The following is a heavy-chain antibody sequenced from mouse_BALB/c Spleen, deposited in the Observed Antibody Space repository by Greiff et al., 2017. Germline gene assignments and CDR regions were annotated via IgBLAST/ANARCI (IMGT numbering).Heavy chain of an antibody. V-gene: IGHV1-9*01. Sequence: VQLQQSGAELMKPGASVKISCKATGYTFSSYWIEWVKQRPGHGLEWIGEILPGSGSTNYNEKFKGKATFTADTSSNTAYMQLSSLTSEDSAVYYCARWVYYYGSGYWGQGTTLTVSS. J-gene: IGHJ2*01. CDR2: ILPGSGST. CDR1: GYTFSSYW. CDR3: ARWVYYYGSGY. D-gene: IGHD1-1*01.